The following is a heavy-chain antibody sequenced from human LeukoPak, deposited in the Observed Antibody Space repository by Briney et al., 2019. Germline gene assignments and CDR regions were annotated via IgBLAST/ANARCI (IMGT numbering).Heavy chain of an antibody. CDR2: TNWNGART. Sequence: GGSLRLSCAASGFTFDDYGMSWVRQAPGKVLEWVSGTNWNGARTGYADSVKGRFVISRDNAKNSLYLQMNSLRAEDTAVYYCAKDTGMIIPRGIGYWGQGTLVTVSS. CDR3: AKDTGMIIPRGIGY. J-gene: IGHJ4*02. V-gene: IGHV3-20*04. D-gene: IGHD3-10*01. CDR1: GFTFDDYG.